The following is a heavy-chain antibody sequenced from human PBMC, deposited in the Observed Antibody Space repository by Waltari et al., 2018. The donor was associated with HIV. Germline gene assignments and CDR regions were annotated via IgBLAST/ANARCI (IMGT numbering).Heavy chain of an antibody. CDR3: ARDDYLDF. J-gene: IGHJ4*02. CDR1: GFTFNRFW. V-gene: IGHV3-7*01. CDR2: INGAGSEK. D-gene: IGHD4-17*01. Sequence: EVQLVESGGGLVQPGGSLRLSCAGSGFTFNRFWMGWVRQAPGKGLEWVADINGAGSEKYYVGSVKGRFTISRDNAKNSVYLQMNSLTAEDMAVYYCARDDYLDFWGQGTLVTVSS.